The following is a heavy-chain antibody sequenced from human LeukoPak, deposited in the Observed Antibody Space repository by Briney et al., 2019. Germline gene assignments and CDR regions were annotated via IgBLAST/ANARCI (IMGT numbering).Heavy chain of an antibody. CDR1: GYTFTSYD. V-gene: IGHV1-8*01. D-gene: IGHD4-17*01. CDR3: ARVDGDYIFLFDY. Sequence: ASVKVSCKASGYTFTSYDINWVRQATGQGLEWMGWMNPNSSNTGYAQKFQGRVTMTRNTSISTAYMELSSLRSEDTAVYYCARVDGDYIFLFDYWGQGTLVTVSS. CDR2: MNPNSSNT. J-gene: IGHJ4*02.